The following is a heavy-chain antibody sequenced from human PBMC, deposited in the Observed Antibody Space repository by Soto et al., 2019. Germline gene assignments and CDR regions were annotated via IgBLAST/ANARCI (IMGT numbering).Heavy chain of an antibody. D-gene: IGHD3-9*01. CDR1: GYSISSGYY. CDR3: ARQIYDIWTGNYTGSCFAY. J-gene: IGHJ4*02. V-gene: IGHV4-38-2*01. Sequence: PSETLSLTCAVSGYSISSGYYWGWLRQPPGKGLEWIGSIYYSGSTYYHPSLKSQVTISVDTSKNQFSLKLSSVTAADTAVSYCARQIYDIWTGNYTGSCFAYWGQGTLVTVSS. CDR2: IYYSGST.